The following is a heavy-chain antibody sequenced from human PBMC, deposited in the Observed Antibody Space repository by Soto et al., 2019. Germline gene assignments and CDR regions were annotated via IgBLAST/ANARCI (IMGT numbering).Heavy chain of an antibody. CDR3: AKDGSYGSGSSLDF. V-gene: IGHV3-30*18. CDR2: ISYDGSNK. CDR1: GFIFSGFG. Sequence: GGSLRLSCAASGFIFSGFGMHWVRQAPGKGLEWVALISYDGSNKYYADSVKGRFTLSRDNSKSTLYLQMNSLRTEDTAVYYCAKDGSYGSGSSLDFWGQGTLVTVSS. J-gene: IGHJ4*02. D-gene: IGHD3-10*01.